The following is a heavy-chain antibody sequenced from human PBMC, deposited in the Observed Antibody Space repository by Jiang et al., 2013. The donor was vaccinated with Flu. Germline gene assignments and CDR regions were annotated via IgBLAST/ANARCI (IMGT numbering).Heavy chain of an antibody. CDR2: IHDSGST. CDR3: ARARAPEIAAYYFDY. CDR1: GGSVRSYY. V-gene: IGHV4-59*02. Sequence: GPGLVKPSETLSLTCTVSGGSVRSYYWNWLRQPPGKGLEWIGYIHDSGSTNYNSSLKSRVTISSDTSKNQFSLKLSSVTAADTALYYCARARAPEIAAYYFDYVGPGTLVTVSS. J-gene: IGHJ4*02. D-gene: IGHD6-13*01.